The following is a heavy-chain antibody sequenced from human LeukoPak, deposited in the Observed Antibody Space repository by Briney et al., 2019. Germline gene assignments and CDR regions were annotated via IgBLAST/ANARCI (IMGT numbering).Heavy chain of an antibody. CDR3: ARDLKVMRPSVSRHYYDSSGYYAD. V-gene: IGHV1-18*01. D-gene: IGHD3-22*01. CDR2: ISAYNGNT. CDR1: GYTFNSYA. Sequence: GASVKVSCKASGYTFNSYAISWVRQAPGQGLEWVGWISAYNGNTNYAQKLQGRVTMTTDTSTSTAYMELRSLRSDDTAVYYCARDLKVMRPSVSRHYYDSSGYYADWGQGTLVTVSS. J-gene: IGHJ4*02.